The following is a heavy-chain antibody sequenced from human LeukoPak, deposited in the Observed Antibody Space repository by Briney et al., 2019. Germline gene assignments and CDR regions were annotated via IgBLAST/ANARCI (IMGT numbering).Heavy chain of an antibody. V-gene: IGHV3-21*01. D-gene: IGHD3-16*01. CDR3: ARDFYDYVA. Sequence: KAGGSLRLSCTASGFTFSNYAMSWVRQAPGKGLEWVSSISSSSSYIYYADSVKGRFTISRDNAKNSLYLQMNSLRAEDTAVYYCARDFYDYVAWGQGTLVTVSS. CDR2: ISSSSSYI. J-gene: IGHJ4*02. CDR1: GFTFSNYA.